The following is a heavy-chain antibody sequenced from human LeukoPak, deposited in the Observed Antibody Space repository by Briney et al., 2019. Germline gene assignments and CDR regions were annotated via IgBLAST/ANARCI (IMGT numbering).Heavy chain of an antibody. J-gene: IGHJ4*02. V-gene: IGHV3-11*04. D-gene: IGHD1-26*01. CDR1: GFTFGDYY. CDR3: ARVWYSGSYPVDY. CDR2: ISSSGSTI. Sequence: PGGSLRLSCAVSGFTFGDYYMNWIRQAPGKGLEWVSYISSSGSTIYYADSVKGRFTISRDNAKNSLYLQMNSLRAEDTAVYYCARVWYSGSYPVDYWGQGTLVTVSS.